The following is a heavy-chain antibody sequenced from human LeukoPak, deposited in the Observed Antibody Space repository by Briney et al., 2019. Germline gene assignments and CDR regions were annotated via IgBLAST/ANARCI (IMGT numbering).Heavy chain of an antibody. D-gene: IGHD2-15*01. J-gene: IGHJ4*02. CDR2: IYYTKTT. Sequence: SETLSLTCTVSGGSISDYYWTWIRQPPGKGLELIGYIYYTKTTKYNPSLKGRVTMAVDTSKNQFSLNLSSVTAADTAVYYCVAGAGYSSILNYWGQGTLVSVSS. CDR3: VAGAGYSSILNY. CDR1: GGSISDYY. V-gene: IGHV4-59*01.